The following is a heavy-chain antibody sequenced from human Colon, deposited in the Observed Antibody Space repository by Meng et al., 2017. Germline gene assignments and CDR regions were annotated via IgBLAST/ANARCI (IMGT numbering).Heavy chain of an antibody. V-gene: IGHV4-4*02. CDR2: IDHRGDP. Sequence: QGQLLGAGPGLLKPSGTLSLPCAGSGGSITTNSYWSWVRQSPEKGLEWIGQIDHRGDPYYNPSLKSRVTMSVDRSKSQVSLQLTSVTAADTAVYYCARHGGYYQDYWGQGTLVTVSS. CDR1: GGSITTNSY. J-gene: IGHJ4*02. CDR3: ARHGGYYQDY. D-gene: IGHD4-23*01.